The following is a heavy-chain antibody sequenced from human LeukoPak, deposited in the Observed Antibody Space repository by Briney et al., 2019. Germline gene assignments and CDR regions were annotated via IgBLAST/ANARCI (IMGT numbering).Heavy chain of an antibody. J-gene: IGHJ3*02. CDR3: ARGPYSYDSSGAFDI. CDR2: IYYIGNT. Sequence: SETLSLTCTVSGGSISSSSYYWGWIRQPPGKGLEWIGTIYYIGNTYYNPSLKSRVTISVDTSKNQFSLKLSSVTAADTAVYFCARGPYSYDSSGAFDIWGQGTMVTVSS. D-gene: IGHD3-22*01. CDR1: GGSISSSSYY. V-gene: IGHV4-39*07.